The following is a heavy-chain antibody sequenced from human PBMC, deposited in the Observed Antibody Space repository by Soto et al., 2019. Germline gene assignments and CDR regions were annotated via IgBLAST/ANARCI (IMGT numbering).Heavy chain of an antibody. CDR2: ISYDGSNK. Sequence: QVQLVESGGGVVQPGRSLRLSCAASGFTFSSYGMHWVRQAPGKGLEWVAVISYDGSNKYYADSVKGRFTISRDNSQNTLYLQMNSLRAEDTAVYYCAKDLPPYDSSGLLLHWGQGTLVTVSS. D-gene: IGHD3-22*01. CDR3: AKDLPPYDSSGLLLH. V-gene: IGHV3-30*18. J-gene: IGHJ4*02. CDR1: GFTFSSYG.